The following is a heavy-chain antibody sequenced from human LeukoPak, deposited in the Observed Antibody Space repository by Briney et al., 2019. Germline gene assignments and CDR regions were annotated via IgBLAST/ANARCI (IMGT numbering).Heavy chain of an antibody. V-gene: IGHV4-34*01. CDR1: GGSFSGYY. J-gene: IGHJ1*01. D-gene: IGHD4-17*01. CDR3: ARGGDYGDYVYFQH. CDR2: INHSGST. Sequence: PSETLSLTCAVYGGSFSGYYWSWIRQPPGKGLEWIGEINHSGSTNCNPSLKSRVTISVDTSKNQFSLKLSSVTAADTAVYYCARGGDYGDYVYFQHWGQGTLVTVSS.